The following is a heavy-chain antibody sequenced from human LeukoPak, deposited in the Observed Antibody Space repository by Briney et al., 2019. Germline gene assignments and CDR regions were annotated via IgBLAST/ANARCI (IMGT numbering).Heavy chain of an antibody. D-gene: IGHD6-13*01. CDR3: ASSSWPRNHDY. Sequence: NPSETLSLTCAVSGGSISSSNWWSWVRQPPGKGLEWIGEIYHSGSTNYNPSLKSRATISVDKSKNQFSLKLSSVTAADTAVYYCASSSWPRNHDYWGQGTLVTVSS. CDR1: GGSISSSNW. V-gene: IGHV4-4*02. J-gene: IGHJ4*02. CDR2: IYHSGST.